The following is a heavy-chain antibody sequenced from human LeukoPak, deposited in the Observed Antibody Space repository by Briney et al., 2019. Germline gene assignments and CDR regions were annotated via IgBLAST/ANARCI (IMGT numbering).Heavy chain of an antibody. V-gene: IGHV3-48*03. CDR3: ARSTPKLPGYYFDY. D-gene: IGHD5-24*01. Sequence: GGSLRLSCAASGFTFSSYEMNWVRQAPGKGLEWVSYISSSGSTIYYADSVKGRFTISRDNAKNSLYLQMNSLIAEDTAVYYCARSTPKLPGYYFDYWGQGTLVTVSS. J-gene: IGHJ4*02. CDR2: ISSSGSTI. CDR1: GFTFSSYE.